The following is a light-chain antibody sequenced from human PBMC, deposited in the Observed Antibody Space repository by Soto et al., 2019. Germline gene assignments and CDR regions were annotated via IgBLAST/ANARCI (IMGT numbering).Light chain of an antibody. V-gene: IGKV3-20*01. CDR3: QHYGT. CDR1: QSVSSSY. CDR2: GAS. J-gene: IGKJ2*01. Sequence: EMVLTQSPGTLSLSPGERATLSCRASQSVSSSYLAWYQQKPGQAPRLLIYGASSRATGIPDRFSGSGSGTDFTLPISRMQPADFALYSCQHYGTFGQGTKLDIK.